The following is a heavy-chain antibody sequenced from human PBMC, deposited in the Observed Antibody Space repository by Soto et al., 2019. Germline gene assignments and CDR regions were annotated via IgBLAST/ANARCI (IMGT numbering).Heavy chain of an antibody. Sequence: AASVKVSCKASGYTFTGYYMHWVRQAPGQGLEWMGWINPNSGGTNYAQKFQGWVTMTRDTSISTAYMELSRLRSDDTAVYYCARGDCSGGSCYSSYYYYYMDVWGKGTTVTVSS. V-gene: IGHV1-2*04. J-gene: IGHJ6*03. D-gene: IGHD2-15*01. CDR1: GYTFTGYY. CDR3: ARGDCSGGSCYSSYYYYYMDV. CDR2: INPNSGGT.